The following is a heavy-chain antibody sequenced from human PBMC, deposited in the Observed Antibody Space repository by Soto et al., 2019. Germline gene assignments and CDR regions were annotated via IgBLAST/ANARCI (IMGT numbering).Heavy chain of an antibody. CDR3: ATVLRGVVNWFDP. D-gene: IGHD3-10*01. CDR1: GDTFTNFG. J-gene: IGHJ5*02. V-gene: IGHV1-18*01. Sequence: HLVQSGPEVKKPGASITVSCKTSGDTFTNFGLSWVRQAPGQGLEWMGWIATYNSNRNYAQKFQGRLTLPTDTPTSTAYMELKSLRYADTAVYYCATVLRGVVNWFDPWGQGTLVTVSS. CDR2: IATYNSNR.